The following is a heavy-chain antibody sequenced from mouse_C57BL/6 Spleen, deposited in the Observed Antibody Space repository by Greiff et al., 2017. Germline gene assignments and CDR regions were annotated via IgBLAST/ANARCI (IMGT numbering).Heavy chain of an antibody. CDR2: IYPGDGDT. V-gene: IGHV1-82*01. CDR3: ARRAYYDYDAWFAY. Sequence: QVQLQQSGPELVKPGASVKISCKASGYAFSSSWMNWVKQRPGKGLEWIGRIYPGDGDTNYNGKFKGKATLTADKSSSTAYMQLSSLASEDSAVYFCARRAYYDYDAWFAYWGQGTLVTVSA. D-gene: IGHD2-4*01. CDR1: GYAFSSSW. J-gene: IGHJ3*01.